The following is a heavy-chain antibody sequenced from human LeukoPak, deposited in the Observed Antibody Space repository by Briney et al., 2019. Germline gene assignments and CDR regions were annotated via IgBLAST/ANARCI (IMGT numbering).Heavy chain of an antibody. V-gene: IGHV1-18*01. Sequence: GASVKVSCKASGYTFTSYYIHWVRQAPGQGLEWMGWISAYNGNTNYAQKLQGRVTMTTDTSTSTAYMELRSLRSDDTAVYYCARVAYCSGGSCDLSFDYWGQGTLVTVSS. CDR3: ARVAYCSGGSCDLSFDY. CDR2: ISAYNGNT. J-gene: IGHJ4*02. D-gene: IGHD2-15*01. CDR1: GYTFTSYY.